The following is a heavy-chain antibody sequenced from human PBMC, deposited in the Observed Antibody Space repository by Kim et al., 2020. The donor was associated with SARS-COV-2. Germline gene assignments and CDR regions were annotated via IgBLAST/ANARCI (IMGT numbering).Heavy chain of an antibody. J-gene: IGHJ4*02. CDR3: AKDIGGAPGELSLLGFGGFDY. V-gene: IGHV3-9*01. Sequence: GGSLRLSCAASGFTFDDYAMHWVRQAPGKGLEWVSGISWNSGSIGYADSVKGRFTISRDNAKNSLYLQMNSLRAEDTALYYCAKDIGGAPGELSLLGFGGFDYWGQGTLVTVSS. CDR2: ISWNSGSI. CDR1: GFTFDDYA. D-gene: IGHD3-16*02.